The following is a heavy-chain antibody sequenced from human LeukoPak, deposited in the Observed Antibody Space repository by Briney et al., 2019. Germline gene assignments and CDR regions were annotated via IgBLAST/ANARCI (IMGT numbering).Heavy chain of an antibody. D-gene: IGHD3-10*01. J-gene: IGHJ5*02. Sequence: KSSETLSLTCTVSGGSISSYYWSWIRQPPGKGLEWIGYIYYSGSTNYNPSLKSRVTISVDTSKNQFSLKLSSVTAADTAVYYCARGQRMYYYGSGSPGGNWFDPWGQGTLVTVSS. CDR2: IYYSGST. CDR1: GGSISSYY. CDR3: ARGQRMYYYGSGSPGGNWFDP. V-gene: IGHV4-59*01.